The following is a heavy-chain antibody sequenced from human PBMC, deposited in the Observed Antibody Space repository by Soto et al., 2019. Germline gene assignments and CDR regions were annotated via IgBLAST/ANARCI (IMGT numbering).Heavy chain of an antibody. D-gene: IGHD6-13*01. V-gene: IGHV5-51*01. CDR1: GYTFSNFW. CDR2: IYPGDHET. CDR3: ARSPRSSPYFDY. J-gene: IGHJ4*02. Sequence: PGAYLKISCQSSGYTFSNFWIGWVRQLPGKGLEWMGIIYPGDHETRYSPSFHGKVTISADRSFNTAYLQWNSLEASDTAFYFCARSPRSSPYFDYWGQGALVTVSS.